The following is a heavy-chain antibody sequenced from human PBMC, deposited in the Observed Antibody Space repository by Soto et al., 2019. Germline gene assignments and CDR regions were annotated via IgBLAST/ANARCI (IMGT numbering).Heavy chain of an antibody. V-gene: IGHV3-43*01. CDR2: ISWNGDSS. J-gene: IGHJ3*01. D-gene: IGHD1-26*01. CDR1: GLNLIDYT. CDR3: VKAGKFKAFDV. Sequence: VQLVESGGVAVQPGGSLRLSCVASGLNLIDYTMHWVRQVLGKGREWVSLISWNGDSSDYADSVKSRFTISRDNTKNSLYLQMNSLRTVDTALYFCVKAGKFKAFDVWGLGTLVTVSS.